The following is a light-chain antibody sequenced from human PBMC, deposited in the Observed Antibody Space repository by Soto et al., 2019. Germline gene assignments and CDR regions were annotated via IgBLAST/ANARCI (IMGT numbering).Light chain of an antibody. CDR2: DVS. J-gene: IGLJ1*01. V-gene: IGLV2-14*01. Sequence: QSVLTQPASVSGSPGQSITISCTGTSSDVGGYNYVSWYQQHPGKAPKLMIYDVSNRPSGVSNRFSGSKSGNTASLTISGLQAXDEADYYCSSYTSSSTLLYVFGTGTKLTVL. CDR3: SSYTSSSTLLYV. CDR1: SSDVGGYNY.